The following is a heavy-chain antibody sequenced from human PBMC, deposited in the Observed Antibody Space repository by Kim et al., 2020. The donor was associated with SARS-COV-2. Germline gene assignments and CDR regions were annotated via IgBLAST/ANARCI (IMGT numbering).Heavy chain of an antibody. Sequence: SETLSLTCTVSGGSISSYYWSWIRQPPGKGLEWIGYIYYTGSTNYNPSLKSRVTISVDTSKNQFSLKLSSVTAADTAVYYCARGGYYDSPSFDYWGQASL. CDR3: ARGGYYDSPSFDY. D-gene: IGHD3-22*01. CDR1: GGSISSYY. CDR2: IYYTGST. V-gene: IGHV4-59*13. J-gene: IGHJ4*02.